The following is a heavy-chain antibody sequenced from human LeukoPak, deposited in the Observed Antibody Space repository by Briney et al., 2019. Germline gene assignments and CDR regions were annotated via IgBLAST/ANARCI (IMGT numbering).Heavy chain of an antibody. CDR2: ISYDGSNK. Sequence: PGRSLRLSCAASGFTFSSYAMHWVRQAPGKGLEWVAVISYDGSNKYYADSVKGRFTISRDNSKNTLYLQMNCLRAEDTAVYYCARDESPYGDLIDYWGQGTLVTVSS. CDR3: ARDESPYGDLIDY. J-gene: IGHJ4*02. D-gene: IGHD4-17*01. V-gene: IGHV3-30-3*01. CDR1: GFTFSSYA.